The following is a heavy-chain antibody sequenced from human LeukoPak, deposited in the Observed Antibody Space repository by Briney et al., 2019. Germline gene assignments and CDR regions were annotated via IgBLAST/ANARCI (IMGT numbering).Heavy chain of an antibody. CDR1: GYTFTSYD. D-gene: IGHD3-10*01. Sequence: ASVTVSFMASGYTFTSYDINGVRQATGQGGEGMGWMNPNSGNTGYAQKFQGRVTMTRNTSISTAYMELSSLRSEDTAVYYCARGTIMVQGVNWGQGTLVTVSS. J-gene: IGHJ4*02. CDR2: MNPNSGNT. V-gene: IGHV1-8*01. CDR3: ARGTIMVQGVN.